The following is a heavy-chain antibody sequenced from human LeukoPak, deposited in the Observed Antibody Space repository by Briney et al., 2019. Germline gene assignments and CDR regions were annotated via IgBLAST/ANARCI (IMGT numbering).Heavy chain of an antibody. V-gene: IGHV3-11*01. CDR3: ARDMYYYDSSGSFDY. D-gene: IGHD3-22*01. CDR1: X. CDR2: ISSSGSTI. J-gene: IGHJ4*02. Sequence: XMSWIRXAPGKGLEWVSYISSSGSTIYYADSVKGRFTISRDNAKNSLYLQMDSLRAEDTAVYYCARDMYYYDSSGSFDYWGQGTLVTVSS.